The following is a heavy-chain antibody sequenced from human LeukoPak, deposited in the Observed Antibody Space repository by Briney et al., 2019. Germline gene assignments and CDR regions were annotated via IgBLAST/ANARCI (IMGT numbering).Heavy chain of an antibody. CDR3: ATDGRFLEWLPRKYYFDY. CDR2: FDPEDGET. D-gene: IGHD3-3*01. V-gene: IGHV1-24*01. CDR1: GYTLTELS. Sequence: ASVKVSCKVSGYTLTELSMHWVRQAPGKGLEWMGGFDPEDGETIYAQKFQGRVTMTEDTSTDTAYMELSSLRSEDTAVYYCATDGRFLEWLPRKYYFDYWGQGTLVTVSS. J-gene: IGHJ4*02.